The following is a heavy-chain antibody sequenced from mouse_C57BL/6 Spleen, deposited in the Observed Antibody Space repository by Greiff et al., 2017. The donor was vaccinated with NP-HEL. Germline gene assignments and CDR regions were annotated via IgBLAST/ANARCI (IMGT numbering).Heavy chain of an antibody. CDR3: ARDYYYGSSYGYFDV. CDR1: GYSFTDYN. J-gene: IGHJ1*03. Sequence: VQLKESGPELVKPGASVQISCKASGYSFTDYNMHWVKQSNGKSLEWIGVINPNYGTTSYNQKFKGKATLTVDQSSSTAYMQLNSLTSEDSAVYCCARDYYYGSSYGYFDVWGTGTTVTVSS. V-gene: IGHV1-39*01. CDR2: INPNYGTT. D-gene: IGHD1-1*01.